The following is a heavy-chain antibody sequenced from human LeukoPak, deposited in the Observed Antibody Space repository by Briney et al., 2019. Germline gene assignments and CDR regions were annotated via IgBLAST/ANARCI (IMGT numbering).Heavy chain of an antibody. V-gene: IGHV4-4*09. CDR3: ARWGTTAVQFYYYYYMDV. CDR1: GGHIDSVY. J-gene: IGHJ6*03. D-gene: IGHD4-11*01. CDR2: IYTSGST. Sequence: KPSETLSLTCSVSGGHIDSVYWNWIRQPPGKGLEWIGYIYTSGSTNYNPSLKSRVTISVDTSKNQFSLKLSSVTAADAAVYYCARWGTTAVQFYYYYYMDVWGKGTTVTVSS.